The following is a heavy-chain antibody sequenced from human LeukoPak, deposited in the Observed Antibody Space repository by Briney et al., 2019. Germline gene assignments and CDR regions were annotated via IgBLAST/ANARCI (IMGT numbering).Heavy chain of an antibody. D-gene: IGHD1-26*01. CDR2: IYYSGST. CDR3: ARERELYYYYYYMDV. Sequence: SETLSLTCTVSGGSISSSSYYWGWIRQPPGKGLEWIGSIYYSGSTYYNPSLKSRVTISVDTSKNQSSLKLSSVTAADTAVYYCARERELYYYYYYMDVWGKGTTVTVSS. V-gene: IGHV4-39*07. J-gene: IGHJ6*03. CDR1: GGSISSSSYY.